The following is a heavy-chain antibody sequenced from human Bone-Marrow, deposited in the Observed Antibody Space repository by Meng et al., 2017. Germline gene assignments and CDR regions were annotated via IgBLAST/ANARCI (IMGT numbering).Heavy chain of an antibody. CDR2: VYASGYT. CDR3: ARESSGWYIDY. Sequence: SETLSLTSTVSGGPIANFYWNWIRQPAGKGLEGIGRVYASGYTNYNPSLKSRVTMSVDTSKNQLSLKLKSATAADTAMYYCARESSGWYIDYWGQGTLVTVSS. J-gene: IGHJ4*02. CDR1: GGPIANFY. V-gene: IGHV4-4*07. D-gene: IGHD6-19*01.